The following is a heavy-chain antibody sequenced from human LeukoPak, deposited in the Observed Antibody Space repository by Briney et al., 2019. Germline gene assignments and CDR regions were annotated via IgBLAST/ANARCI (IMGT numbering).Heavy chain of an antibody. V-gene: IGHV3-23*01. J-gene: IGHJ4*02. CDR1: GFTFSTYA. D-gene: IGHD3-10*01. CDR2: TSGSGGST. Sequence: SGGSLRLSCVVSGFTFSTYAMNWVRQAPGKGLEWVSATSGSGGSTYYADSVKGRFTISRDNSKNTLYMQMNSPRAEDTAVYYCAKDPWGFGAFDYWGQGTLVTVSS. CDR3: AKDPWGFGAFDY.